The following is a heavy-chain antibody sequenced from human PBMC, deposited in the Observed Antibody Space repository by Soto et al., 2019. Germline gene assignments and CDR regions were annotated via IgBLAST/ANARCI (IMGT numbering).Heavy chain of an antibody. CDR2: INHSGST. V-gene: IGHV4-34*01. J-gene: IGHJ5*02. CDR1: GGSFSGYY. CDR3: ARDFYYDILTGYYRSGWFDP. D-gene: IGHD3-9*01. Sequence: QVQLQQWGAGLLKPSETLSLTCAVYGGSFSGYYWSWIRQPPGKGLEWIGEINHSGSTNYNPSLKSRFTISVDTSKNQFSLKLSSVTAADTAVYYCARDFYYDILTGYYRSGWFDPWGQGTLVTVSS.